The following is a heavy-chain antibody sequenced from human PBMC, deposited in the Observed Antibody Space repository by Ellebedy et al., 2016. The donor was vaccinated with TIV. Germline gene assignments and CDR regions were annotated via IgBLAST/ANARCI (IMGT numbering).Heavy chain of an antibody. CDR2: ISSDGSSE. V-gene: IGHV3-30-3*01. Sequence: GESLKISCAASGFTFSSYAMHWVRQAPGKGLEWVAVISSDGSSEYYADSVKGRFIISRDNSKNTLYLQMNSLRVEDTAVYYCARGGRRWGQGTLVTVSS. J-gene: IGHJ4*02. D-gene: IGHD3-10*01. CDR1: GFTFSSYA. CDR3: ARGGRR.